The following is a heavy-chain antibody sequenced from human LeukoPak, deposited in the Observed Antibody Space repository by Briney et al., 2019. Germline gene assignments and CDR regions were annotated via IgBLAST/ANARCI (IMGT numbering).Heavy chain of an antibody. V-gene: IGHV3-7*01. CDR2: IKQDGSEK. CDR3: ARDRYLWFGELPVYYFDY. J-gene: IGHJ4*02. D-gene: IGHD3-10*01. CDR1: GFTVSSNY. Sequence: PGGSLRFSCAASGFTVSSNYMSWVRQAPGKGLEWVANIKQDGSEKYYVDSVKGRFTISRDNAKNSLYLQMNSLRAEDTAVYYCARDRYLWFGELPVYYFDYWGQGTLVTVSS.